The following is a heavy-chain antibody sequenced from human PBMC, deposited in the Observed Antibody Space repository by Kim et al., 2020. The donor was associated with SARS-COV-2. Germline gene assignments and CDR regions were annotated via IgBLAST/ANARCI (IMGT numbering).Heavy chain of an antibody. Sequence: GGSLRLSCAATGFTFSNYGISWVRQAPGKGLEWVAVISGSGVSTNYAGSVRGRFTISRDNSKNTVYLHMNSLRAEATAASYCATSDTSDWHYFERWGQGT. CDR2: ISGSGVST. V-gene: IGHV3-23*01. D-gene: IGHD3-9*01. CDR3: ATSDTSDWHYFER. CDR1: GFTFSNYG. J-gene: IGHJ4*02.